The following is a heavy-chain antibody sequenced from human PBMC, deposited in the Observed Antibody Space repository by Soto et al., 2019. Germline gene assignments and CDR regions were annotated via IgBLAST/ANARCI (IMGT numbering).Heavy chain of an antibody. CDR3: ARARFDDPRAAAGTNNWFDP. V-gene: IGHV4-31*03. CDR2: ISYSGST. D-gene: IGHD6-13*01. J-gene: IGHJ5*02. CDR1: GGSISSGGYY. Sequence: QVQLQESGPGLVKPSQTLSLTCTVSGGSISSGGYYWSWIRQHPGKGLEWIGYISYSGSTYYNPSLKSRVTISVDMSKRQFSLRLSSVTAADTAVYYCARARFDDPRAAAGTNNWFDPWGQGTLVTVSS.